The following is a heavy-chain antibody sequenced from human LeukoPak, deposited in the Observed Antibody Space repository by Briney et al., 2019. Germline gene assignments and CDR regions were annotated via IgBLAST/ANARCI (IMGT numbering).Heavy chain of an antibody. Sequence: PGGSLRLSYAASGFIFSNYAIHWVRQAPGKGLEWVAVISYDGSNKYYADSVKGRFTISRDISKNTLYLQMNSLRAEDTAVYYCARGYCSSISCYVDYWGQGTLVTVSS. CDR1: GFIFSNYA. CDR2: ISYDGSNK. J-gene: IGHJ4*02. V-gene: IGHV3-30*04. D-gene: IGHD2-2*01. CDR3: ARGYCSSISCYVDY.